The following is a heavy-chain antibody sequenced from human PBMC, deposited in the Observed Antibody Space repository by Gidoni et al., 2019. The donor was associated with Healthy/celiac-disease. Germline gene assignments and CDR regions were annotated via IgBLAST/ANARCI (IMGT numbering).Heavy chain of an antibody. CDR1: GCSIGSSRYY. CDR2: IYYSGST. J-gene: IGHJ4*02. CDR3: ARLTTVTTDEDF. D-gene: IGHD4-17*01. V-gene: IGHV4-39*01. Sequence: QLQLQESGPGLVKPSETLSLTCTVSGCSIGSSRYYWGWIRHPPGKGLEWIGSIYYSGSTYYNPSLKSRVTISVDTSKNQFSLKLSSVTAADTAVYYCARLTTVTTDEDFWGQGTLVTVSS.